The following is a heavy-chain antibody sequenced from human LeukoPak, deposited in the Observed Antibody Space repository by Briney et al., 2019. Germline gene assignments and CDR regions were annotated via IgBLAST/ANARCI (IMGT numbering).Heavy chain of an antibody. J-gene: IGHJ4*02. V-gene: IGHV4-59*01. D-gene: IGHD3-22*01. Sequence: PSETLSLTCTVSGGSISRNYWSWIRQTPGKGLEWIGYIHSIGTTNYNPSLESRLTISIDTSKNQFSLKLGSMTAADTAVYYCATYDSSGYWGSFDYWGQGTLVTVSS. CDR3: ATYDSSGYWGSFDY. CDR1: GGSISRNY. CDR2: IHSIGTT.